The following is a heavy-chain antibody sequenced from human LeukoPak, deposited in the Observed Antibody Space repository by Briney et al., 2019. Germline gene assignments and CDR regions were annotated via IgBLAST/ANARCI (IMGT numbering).Heavy chain of an antibody. CDR2: IIPIFGTA. CDR3: ARQSLYGSGSYHYFDY. J-gene: IGHJ4*02. D-gene: IGHD3-10*01. V-gene: IGHV1-69*01. Sequence: ASVRVSCKASGGTFSSYAISWVRQAPGQGLEWMGGIIPIFGTANYAQKFQGRVTITADESTSTAYMELSSLRSEDTAVYYCARQSLYGSGSYHYFDYWGQGTLVTVSS. CDR1: GGTFSSYA.